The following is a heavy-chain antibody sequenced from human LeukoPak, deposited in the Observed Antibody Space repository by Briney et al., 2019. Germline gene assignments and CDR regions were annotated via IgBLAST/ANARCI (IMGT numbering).Heavy chain of an antibody. Sequence: PGGSLRLSCAASGFTFSSYAMSWVRQAPGKGLEWVSAISGSGGSTYHADSVKGRFTISRDNSKNTLYLQMNSLRAEDTAVYYCAKDPGGSGWYLYFDYWGQGTLVTVSS. CDR3: AKDPGGSGWYLYFDY. CDR1: GFTFSSYA. CDR2: ISGSGGST. V-gene: IGHV3-23*01. J-gene: IGHJ4*02. D-gene: IGHD6-19*01.